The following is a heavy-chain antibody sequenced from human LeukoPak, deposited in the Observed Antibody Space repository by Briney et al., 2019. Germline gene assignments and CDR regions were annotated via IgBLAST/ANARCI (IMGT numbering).Heavy chain of an antibody. CDR1: GGSISGNS. J-gene: IGHJ4*02. V-gene: IGHV4-59*01. D-gene: IGHD6-19*01. CDR2: IFYSEST. CDR3: AGELTVAGKTIFDY. Sequence: TSETLSLTCTVSGGSISGNSWSWIRQPPGKGLEWIGYIFYSESTNYNPSPKSRVTMSVDTSKNQFSLKLTSVTAADTAVYYCAGELTVAGKTIFDYWGQGILVTVSS.